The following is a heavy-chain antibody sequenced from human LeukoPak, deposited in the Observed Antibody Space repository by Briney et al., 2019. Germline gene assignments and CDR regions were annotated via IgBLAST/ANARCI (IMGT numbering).Heavy chain of an antibody. Sequence: GGSLRLSCADSGLRFGDSAMSWVRQAPGKGLEWVSGLNDRGNVPAYANSVKGRFTISRHNSKNTLYLQMNSLRAEDTAVYYCASGYSYGHWGQGTLVTVSS. CDR3: ASGYSYGH. CDR2: LNDRGNVP. D-gene: IGHD5-18*01. J-gene: IGHJ4*02. V-gene: IGHV3-23*01. CDR1: GLRFGDSA.